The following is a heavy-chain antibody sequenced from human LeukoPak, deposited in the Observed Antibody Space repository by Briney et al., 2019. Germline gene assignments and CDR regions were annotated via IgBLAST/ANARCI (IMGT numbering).Heavy chain of an antibody. J-gene: IGHJ4*02. V-gene: IGHV1-69*13. Sequence: SVKVSCKASGGTFSSYAISWVRQAPGQGLEWMGGIIPIFGTANYAQKFQGRVTITSDESTSTAYMELSSLRSEDTAVYYCARARYYDFWSGYYDYWGQGTLVTVSS. CDR1: GGTFSSYA. CDR3: ARARYYDFWSGYYDY. CDR2: IIPIFGTA. D-gene: IGHD3-3*01.